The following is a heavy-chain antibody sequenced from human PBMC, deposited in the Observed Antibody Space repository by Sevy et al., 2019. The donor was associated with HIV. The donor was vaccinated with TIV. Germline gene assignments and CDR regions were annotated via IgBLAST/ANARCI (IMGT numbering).Heavy chain of an antibody. D-gene: IGHD2-15*01. CDR2: VRGSGRYT. V-gene: IGHV3-23*01. CDR1: GFTFSTYA. J-gene: IGHJ6*02. CDR3: AKGFCSGASCPRDYYYYGMDV. Sequence: GGSLRLSCAASGFTFSTYAMNWVRRAPAKGLEWVSFVRGSGRYTDYADSVEGRFTISRDSSKNTLYLQMNSLRADDTALYYCAKGFCSGASCPRDYYYYGMDVWGQGTTVTVSS.